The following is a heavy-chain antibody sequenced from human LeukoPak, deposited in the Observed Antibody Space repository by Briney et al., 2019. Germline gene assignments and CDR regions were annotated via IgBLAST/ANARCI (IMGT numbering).Heavy chain of an antibody. V-gene: IGHV4-61*08. J-gene: IGHJ6*02. CDR2: IYYSGST. D-gene: IGHD6-25*01. Sequence: PSETPSLTCTVSGGSISSGGYYWSWIRQHPGKGLEWIGYIYYSGSTNYNPFFKSRVTISVDTSKNQLSLKLSSVTAADTAVYYCAKDKYTSVYYYGMDVWGQGTTVTVS. CDR3: AKDKYTSVYYYGMDV. CDR1: GGSISSGGYY.